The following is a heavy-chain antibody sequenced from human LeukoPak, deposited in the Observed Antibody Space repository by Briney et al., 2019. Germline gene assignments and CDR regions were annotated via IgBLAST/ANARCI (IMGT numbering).Heavy chain of an antibody. V-gene: IGHV3-53*01. CDR3: ARDGGGTYSLAFDI. D-gene: IGHD1-26*01. CDR2: IYSGGST. CDR1: GFSVISNY. J-gene: IGHJ3*02. Sequence: PGGSLRLPCAASGFSVISNYMSWARQPPGRGLEWVSLIYSGGSTNYVDSVKGRFTISRDNSRNTLYLQMNSLRAEDTAVYYCARDGGGTYSLAFDIWGQGTMVTVSS.